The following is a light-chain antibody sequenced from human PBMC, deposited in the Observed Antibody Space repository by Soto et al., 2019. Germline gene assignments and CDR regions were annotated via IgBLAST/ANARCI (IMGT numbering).Light chain of an antibody. CDR1: QSVLYSSNNKNY. CDR3: HHYYDNPRT. V-gene: IGKV4-1*01. CDR2: WAS. J-gene: IGKJ1*01. Sequence: DIVMTQSPDSLAVSLGERATINCKSSQSVLYSSNNKNYLAWYQQKPGQPPKLLIYWASTRESGVPDRFSGSGSGTDFTLTITSLQAEDVAIYYCHHYYDNPRTFGQGTKVEI.